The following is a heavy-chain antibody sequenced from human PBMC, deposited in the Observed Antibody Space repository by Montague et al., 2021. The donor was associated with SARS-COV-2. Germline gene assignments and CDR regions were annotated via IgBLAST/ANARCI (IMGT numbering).Heavy chain of an antibody. D-gene: IGHD3-10*01. Sequence: SETLSLTCTVSGGSISSSSYYWGWIRQPPGKGLEWIGSIYYSGSTYYNPSLKSRVTISVDTSKNQFSLKLSSVTAADTAVYYCARYGSGRYYFEHGMDVWGKGTTVTVSS. CDR2: IYYSGST. J-gene: IGHJ6*04. CDR1: GGSISSSSYY. CDR3: ARYGSGRYYFEHGMDV. V-gene: IGHV4-39*01.